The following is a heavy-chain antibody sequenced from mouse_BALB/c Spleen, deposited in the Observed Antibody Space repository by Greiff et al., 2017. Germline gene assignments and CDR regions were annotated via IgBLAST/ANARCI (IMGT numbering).Heavy chain of an antibody. V-gene: IGHV8-12*01. CDR1: GFSLSTSGMG. Sequence: QVTLKVCGPGILQPSQTLSLTCSFSGFSLSTSGMGVSWIRQPSGKGLEWLAHIYWDDDKRYNPSLKSRLTISKDTSRNQVFLKITSVDTADTATYYCARREDLGREYFDYWGQGTTLTVSS. J-gene: IGHJ2*01. CDR3: ARREDLGREYFDY. D-gene: IGHD4-1*01. CDR2: IYWDDDK.